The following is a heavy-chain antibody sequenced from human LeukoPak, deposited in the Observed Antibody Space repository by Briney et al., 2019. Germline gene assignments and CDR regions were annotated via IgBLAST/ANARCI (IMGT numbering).Heavy chain of an antibody. V-gene: IGHV1-18*01. Sequence: ASVKVSCKASGYTFTSYGISWVRQASGQGLEWMGWISAYNGNTNYAQKLQGRVTMTTDTSTSTAYMELRSLRSDDTAVYYCARDSEVLNYFDYWGQGTLVTVSS. CDR3: ARDSEVLNYFDY. CDR1: GYTFTSYG. D-gene: IGHD1-14*01. CDR2: ISAYNGNT. J-gene: IGHJ4*02.